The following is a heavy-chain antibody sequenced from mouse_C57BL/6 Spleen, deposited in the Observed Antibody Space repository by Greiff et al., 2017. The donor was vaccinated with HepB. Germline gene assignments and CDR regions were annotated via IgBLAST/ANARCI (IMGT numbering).Heavy chain of an antibody. CDR1: GYTFTSYG. V-gene: IGHV1-81*01. CDR3: ARQELLYAMDY. J-gene: IGHJ4*01. D-gene: IGHD1-1*01. Sequence: VQVVESGAELARPGASVKLSCKASGYTFTSYGISWVKQRTGQGLEWIGEIYPRSGNTYYNEKFKGKATLTADKSSSTAYMELRSLTSEDSAVYFCARQELLYAMDYWGQGTSVTVSS. CDR2: IYPRSGNT.